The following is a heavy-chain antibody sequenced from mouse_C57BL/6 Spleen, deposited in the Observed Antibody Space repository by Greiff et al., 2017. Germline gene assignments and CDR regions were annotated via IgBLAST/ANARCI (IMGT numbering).Heavy chain of an antibody. CDR1: GYTFTDYY. CDR3: ERGDYYEGYFDV. Sequence: VQLQQSGAELVRPGASVKLSCKASGYTFTDYYINWVKQRPGQGLAWIASIYPGSGNTYYNEKFKGKATLTAEHSSSTVYMKLSSLTSADSAVYVCERGDYYEGYFDVWGTGTTVTVSS. V-gene: IGHV1-76*01. CDR2: IYPGSGNT. J-gene: IGHJ1*03. D-gene: IGHD1-1*01.